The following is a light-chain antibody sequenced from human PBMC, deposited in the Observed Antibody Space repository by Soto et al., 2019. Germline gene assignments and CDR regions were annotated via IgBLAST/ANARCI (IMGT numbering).Light chain of an antibody. V-gene: IGKV3-11*01. J-gene: IGKJ5*01. CDR3: QQRSTWPT. CDR2: DAS. Sequence: VLTQSPATLSLSPGKRATLSYRASKSVDFHLAWYQQKPGQAPRLLIYDASVRATGTPARFSGSGSGTAFTLTISSLEPEDFALYYCQQRSTWPTFGQGTRLEIK. CDR1: KSVDFH.